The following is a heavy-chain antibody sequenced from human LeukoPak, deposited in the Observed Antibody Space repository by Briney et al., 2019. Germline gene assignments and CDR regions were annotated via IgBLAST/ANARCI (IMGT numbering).Heavy chain of an antibody. CDR1: GFTFSSYG. J-gene: IGHJ4*02. CDR2: IWYDGSNK. D-gene: IGHD3-16*01. V-gene: IGHV3-33*01. CDR3: ARDGIMITFGGPKYVSGESRFDY. Sequence: PGGSLRLSCAASGFTFSSYGMHWVRQAPGKGLEWVAVIWYDGSNKYYADSVKGRFTISRDNSKNTLYLQMNSLRAEDTAVYYCARDGIMITFGGPKYVSGESRFDYWGQGTLVTVSS.